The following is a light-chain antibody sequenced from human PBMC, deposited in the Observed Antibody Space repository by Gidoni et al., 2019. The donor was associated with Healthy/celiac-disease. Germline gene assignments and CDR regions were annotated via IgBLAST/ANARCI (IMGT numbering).Light chain of an antibody. CDR3: QSADSSGTSLV. CDR1: ALPKQY. Sequence: SYEVTQPPSVSVSPGQTARHTCSGDALPKQYAYWYQQKPGQAPVLVIYKDSERPSGIPERFSGSSSGTTVTLTISGVQAEDEADYYCQSADSSGTSLVFGGGTKLTVL. J-gene: IGLJ2*01. V-gene: IGLV3-25*03. CDR2: KDS.